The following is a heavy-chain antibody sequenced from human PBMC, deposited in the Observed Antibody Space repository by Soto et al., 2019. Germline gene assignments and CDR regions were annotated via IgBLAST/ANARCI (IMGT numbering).Heavy chain of an antibody. D-gene: IGHD2-15*01. CDR2: INAGNGNT. CDR1: GYTFTCYA. CDR3: ARCSAVVVAATEYYCMDV. V-gene: IGHV1-3*01. Sequence: ASVKVSCKASGYTFTCYAMHWVRQAPGQRLEWMGWINAGNGNTKYSQKFQGRVTITRDTSASTANMKLSSLRTDVTAVDYCARCSAVVVAATEYYCMDVWGQGTPVTVSS. J-gene: IGHJ6*02.